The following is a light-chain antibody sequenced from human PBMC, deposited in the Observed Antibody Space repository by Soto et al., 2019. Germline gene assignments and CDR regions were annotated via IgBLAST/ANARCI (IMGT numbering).Light chain of an antibody. J-gene: IGLJ3*02. CDR3: CSYAGVSTIPGV. CDR2: EVS. V-gene: IGLV2-23*02. Sequence: QSVLTQPASVSGSPGQSITISCTGTSSDVGSYDLVSWYQHHPGKAPKLMIYEVSKRHSGVSNRFSGSKSGNTASLTISGLQAEDEADYFCCSYAGVSTIPGVFGGGTKLTVL. CDR1: SSDVGSYDL.